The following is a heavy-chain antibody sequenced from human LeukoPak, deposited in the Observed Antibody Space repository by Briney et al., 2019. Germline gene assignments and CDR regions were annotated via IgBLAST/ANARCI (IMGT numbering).Heavy chain of an antibody. CDR2: ISGSGGST. V-gene: IGHV3-23*01. D-gene: IGHD3-10*01. Sequence: RPGGSLRLSCAASEFTFSSYAMSWVRQAPGKGLEWVSAISGSGGSTYYADSVKGRFTISRDNSKNTLFLQMNSLRPEDTAVYYCARDEGDHYFDYWGQGTLVTVSS. CDR3: ARDEGDHYFDY. CDR1: EFTFSSYA. J-gene: IGHJ4*02.